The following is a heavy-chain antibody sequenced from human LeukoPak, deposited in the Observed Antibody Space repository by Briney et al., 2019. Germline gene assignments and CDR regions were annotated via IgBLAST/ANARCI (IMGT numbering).Heavy chain of an antibody. CDR1: GFTFSNYW. CDR3: ARGNYFDY. Sequence: GGSLRLSCAASGFTFSNYWMHWVRQTPGKGLVWVSHINSYGSITTYADSVKGRFTISRDNAKNTLYLQMNSLRADDTAVYYCARGNYFDYWGQGTLVTVSS. V-gene: IGHV3-74*01. CDR2: INSYGSIT. J-gene: IGHJ4*02.